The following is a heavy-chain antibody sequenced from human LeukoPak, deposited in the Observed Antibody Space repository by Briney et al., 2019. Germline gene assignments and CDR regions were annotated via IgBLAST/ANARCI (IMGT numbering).Heavy chain of an antibody. Sequence: GGSLRLSCAASGFTFSSYWMSWVRRAPGKGLEWVANIKQDGSEKYYVDSVKGRFTISRDNAKNSLYLQMNSLRAEDTAVYYCCRWVYGSRPIDYWGQGTLVTVSS. J-gene: IGHJ4*02. D-gene: IGHD3-10*01. CDR2: IKQDGSEK. CDR1: GFTFSSYW. V-gene: IGHV3-7*01. CDR3: CRWVYGSRPIDY.